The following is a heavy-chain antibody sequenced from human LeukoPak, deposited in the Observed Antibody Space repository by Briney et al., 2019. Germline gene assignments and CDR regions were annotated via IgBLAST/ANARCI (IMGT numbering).Heavy chain of an antibody. CDR1: GGSISSSSYY. CDR2: IYYSGST. D-gene: IGHD5-18*01. Sequence: PSETLSLTCTVSGGSISSSSYYWGWIRQPPGKGLEWIGSIYYSGSTYYNPSLKSRVTISVDTSKNQFSLKLGSVTAADTAVYYCAIRIQLWESGLIDYWGQGTLVTVSS. V-gene: IGHV4-39*01. CDR3: AIRIQLWESGLIDY. J-gene: IGHJ4*02.